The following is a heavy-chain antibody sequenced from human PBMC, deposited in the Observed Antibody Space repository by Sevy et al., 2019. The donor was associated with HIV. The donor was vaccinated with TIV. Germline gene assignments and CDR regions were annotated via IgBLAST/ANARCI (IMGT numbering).Heavy chain of an antibody. CDR1: GGSISSSSYY. CDR2: IYYTGST. CDR3: ARPEGLQLNYAMDV. D-gene: IGHD3-3*01. Sequence: SETLSLTCTVSGGSISSSSYYWNWIRQPPGKGLEWIGSIYYTGSTYYKPSLKSRVTISKDTSKNQFSLILTSVTAADTAVYYCARPEGLQLNYAMDVWGQGTTVTVSS. J-gene: IGHJ6*02. V-gene: IGHV4-39*01.